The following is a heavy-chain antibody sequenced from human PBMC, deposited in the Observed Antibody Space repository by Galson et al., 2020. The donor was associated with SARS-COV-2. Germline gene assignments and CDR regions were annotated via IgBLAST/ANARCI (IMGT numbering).Heavy chain of an antibody. CDR1: AFAFSSYW. D-gene: IGHD7-27*01. V-gene: IGHV3-74*01. CDR2: INSDGSNT. Sequence: GGSLRLSCAASAFAFSSYWMHWVRQAPRKGLVWVSRINSDGSNTNYADSVRGRFTISRDNAKNTLYLQMSRLRAEDTAVYYCARGDVGNDYFDYWGQGALVTVSS. J-gene: IGHJ4*02. CDR3: ARGDVGNDYFDY.